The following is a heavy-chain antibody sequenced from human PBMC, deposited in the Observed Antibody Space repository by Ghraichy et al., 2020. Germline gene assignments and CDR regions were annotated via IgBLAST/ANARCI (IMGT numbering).Heavy chain of an antibody. J-gene: IGHJ3*02. CDR2: INPSVGST. CDR3: VRDEHLAYCDGDCSHDAFDI. CDR1: GYTFTNYF. D-gene: IGHD2-21*02. Sequence: ASLKVSCKASGYTFTNYFMHWVRQAPGQGLEWMGIINPSVGSTSYAQKLQDRVTMTRDTSTSTVYMELNSLRLDDTAVYYCVRDEHLAYCDGDCSHDAFDIWGQGTMVTVSS. V-gene: IGHV1-46*04.